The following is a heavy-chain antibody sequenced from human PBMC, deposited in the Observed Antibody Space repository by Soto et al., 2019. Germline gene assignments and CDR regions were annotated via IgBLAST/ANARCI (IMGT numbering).Heavy chain of an antibody. CDR2: IYYDGSV. Sequence: LSLTCTVSGGAIRNSIYYWGWIRQPPGKGLEWIGTIYYDGSVAYSPSLKSRVTLSVDTSRNHFSVKINSVTAADTAVYFCARHRIAVAGPLDYWGQGTLVTV. D-gene: IGHD6-19*01. J-gene: IGHJ4*02. V-gene: IGHV4-39*01. CDR3: ARHRIAVAGPLDY. CDR1: GGAIRNSIYY.